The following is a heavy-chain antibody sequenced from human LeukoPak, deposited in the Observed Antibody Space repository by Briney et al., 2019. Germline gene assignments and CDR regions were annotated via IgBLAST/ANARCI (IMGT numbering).Heavy chain of an antibody. D-gene: IGHD4-17*01. J-gene: IGHJ5*02. CDR2: ISYSGPHM. V-gene: IGHV3-21*01. CDR3: ASNDYRDEGIGP. Sequence: GGSLRLSCAASGFAFSRYSMNWVRQAPGKGLEWVSSISYSGPHMFYADSVRGRFTISRDNAENSLFLQMNSLSAEDTAVYFCASNDYRDEGIGPWGQGTLVTVSS. CDR1: GFAFSRYS.